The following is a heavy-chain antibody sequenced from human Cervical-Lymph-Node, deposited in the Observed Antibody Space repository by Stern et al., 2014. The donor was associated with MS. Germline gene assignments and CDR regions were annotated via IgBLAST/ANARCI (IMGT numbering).Heavy chain of an antibody. CDR2: LSSSGSTI. CDR1: GFTFSDYY. J-gene: IGHJ4*02. D-gene: IGHD2-15*01. Sequence: VQLLESGGGLVKPGGSLRLSCAASGFTFSDYYMRWIRQAPGKGLEWVSYLSSSGSTIYYADSVKGRFTISRANAQNSTYLQMNSLRAEDTALYYCARVDEGGYLDYWGQGTLVTVSS. CDR3: ARVDEGGYLDY. V-gene: IGHV3-11*01.